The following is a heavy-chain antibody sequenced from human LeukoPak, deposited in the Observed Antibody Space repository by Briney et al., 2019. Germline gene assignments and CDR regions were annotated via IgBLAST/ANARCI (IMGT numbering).Heavy chain of an antibody. Sequence: GGSLRLSCAASGFTFSSSAMNWVRQAPGRGLEWVSVVSGSGGGTYYADSVKGRFTISRDNSKSTLYLQMNSLRAEDTAVYYCAKRSYSYGSFDYWGQGTLVTVSS. V-gene: IGHV3-23*01. CDR2: VSGSGGGT. D-gene: IGHD5-18*01. J-gene: IGHJ4*02. CDR3: AKRSYSYGSFDY. CDR1: GFTFSSSA.